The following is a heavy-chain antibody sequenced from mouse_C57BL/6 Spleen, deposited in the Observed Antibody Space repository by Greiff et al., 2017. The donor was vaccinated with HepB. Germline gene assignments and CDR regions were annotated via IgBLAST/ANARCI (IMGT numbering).Heavy chain of an antibody. J-gene: IGHJ2*01. V-gene: IGHV1-64*01. CDR2: IHPNSGST. CDR3: ARDFIAPVGDY. CDR1: GYTFTSYW. D-gene: IGHD1-3*01. Sequence: QVQLQQPGAELVKPGASVKLSCKASGYTFTSYWMHWVKQRPGQGLEWIGMIHPNSGSTNYNEKFKGKATLTVDKSSSTAYVQLSSLTSEDSAVYYCARDFIAPVGDYWGQGTTLTVSA.